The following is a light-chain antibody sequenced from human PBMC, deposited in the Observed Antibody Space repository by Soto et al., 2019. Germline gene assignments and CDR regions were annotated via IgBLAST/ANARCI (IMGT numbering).Light chain of an antibody. CDR3: QQYGSSPT. V-gene: IGKV3-20*01. CDR2: GAS. CDR1: QSVSSSN. J-gene: IGKJ1*01. Sequence: EIVLTQSPGTLSLSPGKRGTLSCRASQSVSSSNLAWYQQKPGQAPRLLIYGASNRATGIPDRFSGSGSGTDFTLTISRLEPEDCAVYYCQQYGSSPTFGQGTKVEIK.